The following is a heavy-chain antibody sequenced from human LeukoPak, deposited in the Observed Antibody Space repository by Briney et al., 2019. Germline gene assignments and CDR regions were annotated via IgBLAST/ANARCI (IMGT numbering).Heavy chain of an antibody. CDR1: GGSISSYY. D-gene: IGHD1-26*01. CDR3: ARTTAGYFDY. V-gene: IGHV4-59*08. Sequence: SETLSLTCTVSGGSISSYYWSRIRQPPGKGLEWTGYIYYSGSTNYNPSLKSRVTISVDTSKNQFFLKLSSVTAADTAVYYCARTTAGYFDYWGQGTLVTVSS. CDR2: IYYSGST. J-gene: IGHJ4*02.